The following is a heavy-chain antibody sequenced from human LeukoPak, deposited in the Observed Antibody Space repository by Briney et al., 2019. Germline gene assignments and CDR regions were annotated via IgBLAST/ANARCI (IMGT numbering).Heavy chain of an antibody. CDR2: MCGTAGCT. V-gene: IGHV3-23*01. J-gene: IGHJ5*01. Sequence: GGSLRLSCQASGFTFYMYAMSWVRQAPGKGLEWVASMCGTAGCTFYPDSVKGRFTISRDNSKNVLYLRMNSLTAEDTAIYYCAKDRPNFHENSGHYYRRDGDSWGQGTLVSVSS. CDR3: AKDRPNFHENSGHYYRRDGDS. CDR1: GFTFYMYA. D-gene: IGHD3-22*01.